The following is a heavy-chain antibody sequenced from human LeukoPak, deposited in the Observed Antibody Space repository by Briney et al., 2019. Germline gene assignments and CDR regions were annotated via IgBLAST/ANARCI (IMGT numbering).Heavy chain of an antibody. CDR3: ARGFTTWE. Sequence: SETLSLTCTVSGGSISSYYRSWIRQPPGKGLEWIGYIYYSGSTNYNPSLKSRVTISVDTSKNQFSLKLSSVTAADTAVYYCARGFTTWEWGQGTLVTVSS. CDR2: IYYSGST. V-gene: IGHV4-59*01. J-gene: IGHJ4*02. CDR1: GGSISSYY. D-gene: IGHD1-26*01.